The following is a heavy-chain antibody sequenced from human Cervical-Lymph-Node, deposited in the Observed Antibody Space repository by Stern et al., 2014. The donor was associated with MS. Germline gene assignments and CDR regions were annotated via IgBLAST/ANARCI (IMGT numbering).Heavy chain of an antibody. CDR2: ISFDGGNK. D-gene: IGHD3-22*01. CDR3: ARDYYDRRGSYSDAFDI. J-gene: IGHJ3*02. CDR1: GFTFSTYP. Sequence: QVQLVESGGGVVQPGKSLRLSCAASGFTFSTYPMHWVRQAPGKGLDWLAVISFDGGNKYYADSVKGRFTISRDNSKNTLYLQMNSLRAEDTAMYYCARDYYDRRGSYSDAFDIWGLGTMVTVSS. V-gene: IGHV3-30-3*01.